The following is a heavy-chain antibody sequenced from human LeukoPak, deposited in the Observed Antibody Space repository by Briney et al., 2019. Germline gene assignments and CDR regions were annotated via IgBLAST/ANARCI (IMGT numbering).Heavy chain of an antibody. CDR1: GYSISSGYS. CDR2: IYHGGTT. V-gene: IGHV4-38-2*02. Sequence: SETLSLTCTVSGYSISSGYSWGWIRQPPGEGLEWIASIYHGGTTYYNPSLKSRVTISVDTSKNQFSLKLRSVPAADTAVYYCARHLGHLSSMSWVDSWGQGTLVTVSS. CDR3: ARHLGHLSSMSWVDS. D-gene: IGHD2-2*01. J-gene: IGHJ4*02.